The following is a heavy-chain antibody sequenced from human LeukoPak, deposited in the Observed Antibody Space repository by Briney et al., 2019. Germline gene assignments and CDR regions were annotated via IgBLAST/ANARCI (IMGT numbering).Heavy chain of an antibody. CDR1: GFTFGSYG. Sequence: GGSLRLSCAASGFTFGSYGMHWVRQAPGKGLEWVAFIRYDGSNKYYADSVKGRFTISRDNSKNTLYLQMNSLRAEDTAVYYCAKSGDIVATIRPFDYWGQGTLVTVSS. D-gene: IGHD5-12*01. CDR3: AKSGDIVATIRPFDY. V-gene: IGHV3-30*02. J-gene: IGHJ4*02. CDR2: IRYDGSNK.